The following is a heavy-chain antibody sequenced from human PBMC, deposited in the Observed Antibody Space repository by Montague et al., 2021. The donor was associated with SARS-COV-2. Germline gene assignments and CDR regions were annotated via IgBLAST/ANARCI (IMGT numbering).Heavy chain of an antibody. CDR3: ARDGPAGDWFDP. CDR2: IHYSGST. V-gene: IGHV4-31*03. J-gene: IGHJ5*02. Sequence: TLSLTCTVSGGSIRSENYYWSWLRQHPGKGLEWIGYIHYSGSTDYNPSLNSRVSISVDTSKNQFSLKLRSVTAADTAVYFCARDGPAGDWFDPWGQGTLVTVSS. CDR1: GGSIRSENYY. D-gene: IGHD2-2*01.